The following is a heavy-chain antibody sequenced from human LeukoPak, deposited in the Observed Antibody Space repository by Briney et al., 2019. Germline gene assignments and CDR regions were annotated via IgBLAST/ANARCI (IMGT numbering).Heavy chain of an antibody. CDR2: ISGSGAST. Sequence: GGSLRLSCAVSGFTFSSYAMSWVRQAPAKGLEWFSGISGSGASTYYEASVKGRFTISRDNSKNTLYLQMNSLRAEDTAVYYCAKQDELRYFDWLSPGAFDIWGQGTMVTFSS. CDR3: AKQDELRYFDWLSPGAFDI. D-gene: IGHD3-9*01. V-gene: IGHV3-23*01. CDR1: GFTFSSYA. J-gene: IGHJ3*02.